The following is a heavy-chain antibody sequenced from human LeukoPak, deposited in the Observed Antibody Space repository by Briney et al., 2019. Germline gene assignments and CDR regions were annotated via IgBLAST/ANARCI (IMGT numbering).Heavy chain of an antibody. V-gene: IGHV3-48*02. CDR1: GFTFSSYT. CDR2: ISGGSSTI. D-gene: IGHD3-10*01. Sequence: GGSLRLSYAASGFTFSSYTMHWVRQAPGKGLEWISSISGGSSTIYYADSVKGRFTISRVNARNSLYLQMNSLRDEDTAVYYCARRDYGSGSFFGIDYWGQGTLVTVSS. J-gene: IGHJ4*02. CDR3: ARRDYGSGSFFGIDY.